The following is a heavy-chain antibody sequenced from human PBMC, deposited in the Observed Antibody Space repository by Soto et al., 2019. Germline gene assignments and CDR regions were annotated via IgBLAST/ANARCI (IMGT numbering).Heavy chain of an antibody. V-gene: IGHV3-33*01. CDR1: GFTFSSYG. CDR3: ARSIAAAGSFGPYYYYGMDV. J-gene: IGHJ6*02. Sequence: QVQLVESGGGVVQPGRSLRLSCAASGFTFSSYGMHWVRQAPGKGLEWVAVIWYDGSNKYYADSVKGRFTISRDNSKNTLYLQMNSLRAEDTAVYHCARSIAAAGSFGPYYYYGMDVWGQGTTVTVSS. D-gene: IGHD6-13*01. CDR2: IWYDGSNK.